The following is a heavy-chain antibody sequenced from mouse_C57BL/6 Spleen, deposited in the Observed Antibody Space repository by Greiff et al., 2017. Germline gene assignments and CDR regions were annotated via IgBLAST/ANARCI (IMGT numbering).Heavy chain of an antibody. V-gene: IGHV1-69*01. CDR2: IDPSDSYT. Sequence: QVQLQQPGAELVMPGASVKLSCKASGYTFTSYWMHWVKQRPGQGLEWIGEIDPSDSYTNYNQKFKGKSTLTVDKSSSTAYMQLSSLTSEDSAVYYCARSGKDAMDYWGQGTSGTVSS. CDR3: ARSGKDAMDY. D-gene: IGHD3-1*01. CDR1: GYTFTSYW. J-gene: IGHJ4*01.